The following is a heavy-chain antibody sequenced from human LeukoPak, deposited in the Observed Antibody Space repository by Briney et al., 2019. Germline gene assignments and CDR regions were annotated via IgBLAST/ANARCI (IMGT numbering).Heavy chain of an antibody. J-gene: IGHJ3*02. V-gene: IGHV1-69*05. D-gene: IGHD1-26*01. CDR2: IIPIFGTA. CDR1: GGTFSSYA. Sequence: ASVKVSCKASGGTFSSYAITWVRQAPGQGLEWMGGIIPIFGTANYAQKFQGRVTITTDESTSTAYMELSSLRSEDTAVYYCARGHSGSYQAVHAFDIWGQGTMVIVSS. CDR3: ARGHSGSYQAVHAFDI.